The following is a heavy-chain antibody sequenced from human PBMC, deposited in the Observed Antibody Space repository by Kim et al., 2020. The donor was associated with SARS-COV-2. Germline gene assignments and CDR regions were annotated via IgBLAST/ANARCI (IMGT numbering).Heavy chain of an antibody. V-gene: IGHV3-66*01. CDR2: IYSGGST. Sequence: GGSLRLSCAASGFTVSSNYMSWVRQAPGKGLEWVSVIYSGGSTYYADSVKGRFTISRDNSKNTLYLQMNSLRAEDTAVYYCARCYYGSGRRDYYGMDVWGQGTTVTVSS. CDR3: ARCYYGSGRRDYYGMDV. J-gene: IGHJ6*02. CDR1: GFTVSSNY. D-gene: IGHD3-10*01.